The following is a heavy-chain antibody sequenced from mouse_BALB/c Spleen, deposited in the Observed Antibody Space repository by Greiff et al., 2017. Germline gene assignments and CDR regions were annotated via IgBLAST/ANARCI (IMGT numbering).Heavy chain of an antibody. Sequence: EVQLMESGGGLVKPGGSLKLSCAASGFTFSSYAMSWVRQTPEKRLEWVASISSGGSTYYPDSVKGRFTISRDNARNILYLQMSSLRSEDTAMYYCARAHYGNYFDYWGQGTTLTVSS. CDR2: ISSGGST. CDR3: ARAHYGNYFDY. V-gene: IGHV5-6-5*01. CDR1: GFTFSSYA. D-gene: IGHD2-1*01. J-gene: IGHJ2*01.